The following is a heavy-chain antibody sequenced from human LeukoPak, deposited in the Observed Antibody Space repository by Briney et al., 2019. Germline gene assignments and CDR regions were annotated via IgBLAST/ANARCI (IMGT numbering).Heavy chain of an antibody. CDR2: INWNGGST. D-gene: IGHD3-22*01. CDR1: GFTFDDYG. Sequence: GGSLRLSRAASGFTFDDYGMSWVRQAPGKGLEWVSGINWNGGSTGYADSVKGRFTISRDNAKNSLYLQMNSLRAEDTALYYCARAHEKTYYYDSGGLCLWFDPWGQGTLVTVSS. CDR3: ARAHEKTYYYDSGGLCLWFDP. V-gene: IGHV3-20*04. J-gene: IGHJ5*02.